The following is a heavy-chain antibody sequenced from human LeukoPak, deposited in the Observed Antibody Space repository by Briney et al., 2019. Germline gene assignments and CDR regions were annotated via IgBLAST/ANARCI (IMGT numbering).Heavy chain of an antibody. CDR2: IRYDGSNK. Sequence: GGSLRLSCAASGFTFSSYGMHWVRQAPGKGLEWVAFIRYDGSNKYYADSVKGRFTISRDNSKNTLYLQMNSLRAEDTAVYYCARKGNDYGDHHWFDPWGQGTLVTVSS. D-gene: IGHD4-17*01. J-gene: IGHJ5*02. CDR1: GFTFSSYG. V-gene: IGHV3-30*02. CDR3: ARKGNDYGDHHWFDP.